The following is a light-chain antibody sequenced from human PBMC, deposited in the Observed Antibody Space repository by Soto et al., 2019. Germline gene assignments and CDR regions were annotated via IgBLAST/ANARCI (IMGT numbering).Light chain of an antibody. J-gene: IGKJ1*01. V-gene: IGKV3-20*01. CDR3: QQYGSSRT. Sequence: EIVLTQSPGTLSLSPGERATLSCRASQSVSSSDLAWYQQRPGQAPRLLIYGTSTRATGIPDRFSGSGSGIDFTLTISRLEPEHFAVYYCQQYGSSRTFGQGTKVEIK. CDR1: QSVSSSD. CDR2: GTS.